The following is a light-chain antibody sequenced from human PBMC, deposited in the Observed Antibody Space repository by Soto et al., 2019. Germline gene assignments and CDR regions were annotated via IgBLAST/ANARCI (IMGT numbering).Light chain of an antibody. V-gene: IGKV1-5*03. CDR2: AVS. Sequence: DIQMTQSPSTLSASVGDRVTITCRASQTISNYLAWYQQKPGKAPKFLIYAVSTLERGVPSRFTGAGSGTDFGLTISSLQPDDFATYCCQQYKSYPWTFGQGTKVEIK. CDR1: QTISNY. CDR3: QQYKSYPWT. J-gene: IGKJ1*01.